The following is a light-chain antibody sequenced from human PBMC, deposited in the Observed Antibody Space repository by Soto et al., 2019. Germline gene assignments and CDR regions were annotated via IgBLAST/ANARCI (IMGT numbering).Light chain of an antibody. CDR3: QQYKNFWT. CDR1: QSVNSN. V-gene: IGKV3-15*01. Sequence: EIVMTQSPATLSVSPGERATLSCRASQSVNSNLAWYQQKPGQAPRLVIYGASTRATGIPARFSGSGSGTDFTLTISSLQSEDVAVYYCQQYKNFWTFGQGTKVEIK. CDR2: GAS. J-gene: IGKJ1*01.